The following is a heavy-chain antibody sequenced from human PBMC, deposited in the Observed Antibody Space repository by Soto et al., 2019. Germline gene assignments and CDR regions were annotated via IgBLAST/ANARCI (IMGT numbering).Heavy chain of an antibody. J-gene: IGHJ4*02. Sequence: QVPLVQSGAEVKKPGSSVKVSCKASGGTFNRNTISWVRQAPGQGLEWMGGIIPIFGTANYAQKFQGRVTITADESTNTAYMELSRLRSEDTAVYYCARDTASSHDYFDYWGQGTLVTVSS. CDR2: IIPIFGTA. CDR3: ARDTASSHDYFDY. CDR1: GGTFNRNT. D-gene: IGHD5-18*01. V-gene: IGHV1-69*01.